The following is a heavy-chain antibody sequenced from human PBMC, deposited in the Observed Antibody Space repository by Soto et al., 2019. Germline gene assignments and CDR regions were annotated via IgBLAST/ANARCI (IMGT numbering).Heavy chain of an antibody. J-gene: IGHJ5*01. CDR1: GFIFSNHV. Sequence: QVQLVESGGGVVQPGRSLRLSCEASGFIFSNHVMHWVRQAPGKGLEWVAVASYDGTNKYYSDSVSGRFTISRDTSKKPLYQQMKSLRPEDTAGYYGAKGGLIAPGQSNCFDSWGQGTLVTVSS. CDR2: ASYDGTNK. CDR3: AKGGLIAPGQSNCFDS. D-gene: IGHD3-10*01. V-gene: IGHV3-30*18.